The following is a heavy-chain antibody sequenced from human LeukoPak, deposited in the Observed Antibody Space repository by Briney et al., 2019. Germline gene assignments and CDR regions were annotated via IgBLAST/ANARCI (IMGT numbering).Heavy chain of an antibody. CDR2: IYTSGST. V-gene: IGHV4-4*07. Sequence: PSETLSLTCTVSGGSISSYYWSWIRQPAGKGLEWIGRIYTSGSTNYNPSLKRRVTMSVDTSKNQFSLKLSSVTAADTAVYYCARDRDSSSWYYYYYMDVWGKGTTVTISS. CDR3: ARDRDSSSWYYYYYMDV. J-gene: IGHJ6*03. D-gene: IGHD6-13*01. CDR1: GGSISSYY.